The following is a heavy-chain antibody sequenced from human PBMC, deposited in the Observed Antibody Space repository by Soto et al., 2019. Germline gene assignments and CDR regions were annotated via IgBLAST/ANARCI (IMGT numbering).Heavy chain of an antibody. Sequence: SETQSLTCTVSGGSISSYYGSWIRQPPGKGLEWIGYIYYSGSTNYNPSLKSRVTISVDTSKNQFSLKLSSVTAADTAVYYCAREWGYYSDFWGQGTLVTVSS. CDR3: AREWGYYSDF. D-gene: IGHD3-16*01. V-gene: IGHV4-59*01. J-gene: IGHJ4*02. CDR1: GGSISSYY. CDR2: IYYSGST.